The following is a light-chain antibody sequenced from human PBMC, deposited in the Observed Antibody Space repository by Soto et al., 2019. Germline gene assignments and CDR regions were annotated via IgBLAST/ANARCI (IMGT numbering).Light chain of an antibody. CDR1: LGINTG. J-gene: IGKJ4*01. Sequence: AIQLTQSPSSLSASVGDRVTITCRASLGINTGVAWYQQKPGKSPKLLIYETSNLASGVSFRFRGTGYGTQVSLTIAGLQPEDFATYHCQQFSAYPLTFGGGTKVEIK. CDR3: QQFSAYPLT. CDR2: ETS. V-gene: IGKV1-13*02.